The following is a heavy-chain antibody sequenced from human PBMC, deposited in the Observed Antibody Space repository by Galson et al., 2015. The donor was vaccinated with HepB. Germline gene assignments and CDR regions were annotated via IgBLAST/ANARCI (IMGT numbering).Heavy chain of an antibody. V-gene: IGHV3-15*01. D-gene: IGHD1-7*01. CDR3: TTGNWNYEDY. J-gene: IGHJ4*02. CDR1: GFTFTNAW. CDR2: XXSXXHGGXX. Sequence: SLRLSCAASGFTFTNAWMTWVRQAPGKGXXXVGXXXSXXHGGXXXYAAPGKGTYTIPKKDSKNTVYLQMNSLKTEDTAVYYCTTGNWNYEDYWGQGTLVTVSS.